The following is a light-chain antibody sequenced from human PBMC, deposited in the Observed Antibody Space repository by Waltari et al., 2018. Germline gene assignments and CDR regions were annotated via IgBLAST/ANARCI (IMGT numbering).Light chain of an antibody. CDR3: QKYNDVPQP. CDR2: AAS. V-gene: IGKV1-27*01. CDR1: QGIGIH. J-gene: IGKJ4*01. Sequence: DVQMTQSPSSLSASVGDRVIITCRASQGIGIHLAWYQQKPGKVPKALIYAASTLHSGVPSRFSGSGSGTDFTLTNSSLQPEDFATYYCQKYNDVPQPFGGGTRVEIK.